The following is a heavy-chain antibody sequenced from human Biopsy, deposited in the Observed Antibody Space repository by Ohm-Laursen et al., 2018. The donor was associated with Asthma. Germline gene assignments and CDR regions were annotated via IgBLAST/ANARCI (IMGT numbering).Heavy chain of an antibody. Sequence: SVKVSCKASGDSFSNYAISWVRQAPGQGLEWMGGLIPVLGAPDHAQMFEGRVMITADESTSTAYMELSSLSSEDTAVYYCARGYSGSDRIVYYYSGLEVWGQGTTVTVSS. V-gene: IGHV1-69*13. CDR3: ARGYSGSDRIVYYYSGLEV. CDR1: GDSFSNYA. J-gene: IGHJ6*02. CDR2: LIPVLGAP. D-gene: IGHD5-12*01.